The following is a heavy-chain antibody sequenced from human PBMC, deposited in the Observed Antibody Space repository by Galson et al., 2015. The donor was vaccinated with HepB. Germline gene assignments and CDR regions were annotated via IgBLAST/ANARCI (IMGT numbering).Heavy chain of an antibody. CDR2: INSDGANT. Sequence: SLRLSCAASGFTFSSYAMSWVRQAPGKGLEWVSAINSDGANTYYADSVKGRFTISRDNSRSTLYLQMSSLRAEDTAVYYCSRYDSGGRDGAFDIWGQGTLVTVSS. CDR3: SRYDSGGRDGAFDI. V-gene: IGHV3-23*01. J-gene: IGHJ3*02. CDR1: GFTFSSYA. D-gene: IGHD3-22*01.